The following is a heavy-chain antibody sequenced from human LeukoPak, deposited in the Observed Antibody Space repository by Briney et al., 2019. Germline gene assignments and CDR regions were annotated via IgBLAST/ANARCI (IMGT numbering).Heavy chain of an antibody. J-gene: IGHJ5*02. CDR2: IKGSGGST. V-gene: IGHV3-23*01. CDR3: AKDRDIVVVPAAHNWFDP. Sequence: GVSLRLSCAASGFTFSSYAMSWVRQAPGKGLEWVSAIKGSGGSTYYADSVKGRFTISRDNSKNTLYLQMNSLRAEDTAVYYCAKDRDIVVVPAAHNWFDPWGQGTLVTVSS. CDR1: GFTFSSYA. D-gene: IGHD2-2*01.